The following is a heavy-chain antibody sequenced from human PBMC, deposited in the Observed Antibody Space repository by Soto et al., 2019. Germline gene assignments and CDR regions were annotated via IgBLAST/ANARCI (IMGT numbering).Heavy chain of an antibody. V-gene: IGHV1-46*03. CDR1: GYTFTSYY. Sequence: ASVKVSCKASGYTFTSYYMHWVRQAPGQGLEWMGIINPSGGSTSYAQKFQGRVTMTRDTSTSTVYMELSSLRSEDTAVYYCARWGFGPIAVAGRGWFDPWGQGTLVTVSS. D-gene: IGHD6-19*01. J-gene: IGHJ5*02. CDR3: ARWGFGPIAVAGRGWFDP. CDR2: INPSGGST.